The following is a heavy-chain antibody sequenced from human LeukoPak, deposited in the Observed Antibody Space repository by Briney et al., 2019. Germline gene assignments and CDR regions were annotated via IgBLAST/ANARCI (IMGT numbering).Heavy chain of an antibody. V-gene: IGHV4-34*01. CDR2: INHSGST. CDR3: ARHRIQLCSHPGGLDY. J-gene: IGHJ4*02. CDR1: GGSFSGYY. Sequence: SETLSLTCAVYGGSFSGYYWSWIRQPPGKGLEWIGEINHSGSTNYNPSLKSRVTISVDTSKNQFSLKLSSVTAADTAVYYCARHRIQLCSHPGGLDYWGQGTLVTVSS. D-gene: IGHD5-18*01.